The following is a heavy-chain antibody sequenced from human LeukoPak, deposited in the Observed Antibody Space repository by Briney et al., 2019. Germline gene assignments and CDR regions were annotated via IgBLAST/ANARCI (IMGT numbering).Heavy chain of an antibody. CDR3: ASLITIEGYYYGMDV. CDR2: IYTSGST. D-gene: IGHD3-10*01. Sequence: SETLSLTCAVYDGSFSSYYWSWIRQPAGKGLEWIGRIYTSGSTNYNPSLKSRVTMSVDTSKNQFSLKLSSVTAADTAVYYCASLITIEGYYYGMDVWGQGTTVTVSS. J-gene: IGHJ6*02. V-gene: IGHV4-59*10. CDR1: DGSFSSYY.